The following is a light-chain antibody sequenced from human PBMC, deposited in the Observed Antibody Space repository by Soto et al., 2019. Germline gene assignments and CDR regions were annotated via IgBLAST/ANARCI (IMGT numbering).Light chain of an antibody. J-gene: IGKJ1*01. V-gene: IGKV1-5*01. Sequence: MPQSPSTLSASVGDTVTITCRASQTISVSLAWYQQKPGKAPNLLIYDASTLQGGVPSRFSGSGSGTEFTLTVTSLQPEDFATYFCQQYDKYSTFGHGTKVDIK. CDR2: DAS. CDR3: QQYDKYST. CDR1: QTISVS.